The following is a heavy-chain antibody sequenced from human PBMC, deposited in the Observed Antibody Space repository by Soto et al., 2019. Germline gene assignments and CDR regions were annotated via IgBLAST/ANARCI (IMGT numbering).Heavy chain of an antibody. D-gene: IGHD3-22*01. CDR3: VSGWAGTRDFPHSTFDL. J-gene: IGHJ3*01. Sequence: QVQLVESGGGLVKPGGSLRLSCAASGFSFSVYYMAWVRQAPGSGLEWISSIDRNGDFLYYADSVKGRFTISRDYAKNSLYLKMDSVRDEDTAVYYCVSGWAGTRDFPHSTFDLWGQGTRVTVAS. CDR2: IDRNGDFL. CDR1: GFSFSVYY. V-gene: IGHV3-11*01.